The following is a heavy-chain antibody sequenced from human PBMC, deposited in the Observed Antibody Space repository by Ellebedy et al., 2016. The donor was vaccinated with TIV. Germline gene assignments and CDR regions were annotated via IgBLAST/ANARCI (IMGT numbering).Heavy chain of an antibody. J-gene: IGHJ6*02. Sequence: PGGSLRLSCAASGFTFSGYAMSWVRQTPGKRPEWVSGINSRGGTTSYADSVKGRFTISRDNSKNTLYLQMNSLRAEETAVYYCARSPRGAYGMDVWGQGTTVTVSS. CDR1: GFTFSGYA. CDR2: INSRGGTT. V-gene: IGHV3-23*01. D-gene: IGHD1-26*01. CDR3: ARSPRGAYGMDV.